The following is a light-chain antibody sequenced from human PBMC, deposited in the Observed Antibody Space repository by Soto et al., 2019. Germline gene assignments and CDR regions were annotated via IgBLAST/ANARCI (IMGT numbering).Light chain of an antibody. CDR1: QSVSSSY. J-gene: IGKJ2*01. CDR3: QQYGSSPPYT. V-gene: IGKV3-20*01. CDR2: GAS. Sequence: EIVLTQSPGTLSLSPGERATLSCRASQSVSSSYLAWYQQKPGQAPRLLIYGASSRATGIPDRFSGSGSGTEFTLTISRLEPEDFAVYYCQQYGSSPPYTFGQGTRLDIK.